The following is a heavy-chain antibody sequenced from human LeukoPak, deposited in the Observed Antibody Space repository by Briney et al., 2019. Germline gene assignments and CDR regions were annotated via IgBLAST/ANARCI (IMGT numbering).Heavy chain of an antibody. CDR3: ARGLGYCSSTSCLNWFDP. V-gene: IGHV4-34*01. Sequence: SETLSLTCAVYGVSFSGYYWSWIRQPPGKGLEWIGEINHSGSTNYNPSLKSRVTISVDTSKNQFSLKLSSVTAADTAVYYCARGLGYCSSTSCLNWFDPWGQGTLVTVSS. D-gene: IGHD2-2*01. J-gene: IGHJ5*02. CDR1: GVSFSGYY. CDR2: INHSGST.